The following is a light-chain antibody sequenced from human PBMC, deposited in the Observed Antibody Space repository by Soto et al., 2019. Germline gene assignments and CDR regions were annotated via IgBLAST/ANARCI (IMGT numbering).Light chain of an antibody. J-gene: IGLJ2*01. CDR3: QVWDSPIVA. CDR1: NIGGKS. Sequence: SYELTQPPSVSVAPGQTAWISCGGTNIGGKSVHWYQQRPGQAPVLVVYHDTVRPSGIPERFSGSSSSKTATLTISNVEAGDEADYYCQVWDSPIVAFGGGTKPTVL. V-gene: IGLV3-21*02. CDR2: HDT.